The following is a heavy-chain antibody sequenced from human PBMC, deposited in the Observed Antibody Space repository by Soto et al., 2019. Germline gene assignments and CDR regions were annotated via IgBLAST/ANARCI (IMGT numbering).Heavy chain of an antibody. Sequence: PSETLSLTCAVSGYSISSGYYWGWVRQPPGKGLEWIGSIYHSGSTYYNPSLKSRVTISVDTSKNQFSLKLSSVTAADTAVYYCAGSYDSSGYLSTLDYWGQGTLVTVS. V-gene: IGHV4-38-2*01. J-gene: IGHJ4*02. CDR3: AGSYDSSGYLSTLDY. CDR2: IYHSGST. CDR1: GYSISSGYY. D-gene: IGHD3-22*01.